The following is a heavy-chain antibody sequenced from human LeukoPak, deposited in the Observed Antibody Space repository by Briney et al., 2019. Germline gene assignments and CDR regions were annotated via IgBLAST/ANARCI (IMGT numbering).Heavy chain of an antibody. CDR2: IYYSGST. CDR3: ASQRGYSGLVDY. D-gene: IGHD5-12*01. J-gene: IGHJ4*02. Sequence: SETLSLTCTVSGGSISSGGYYWSWIRQHPGKGLEWIGYIYYSGSTYYNPSLKSRVTLSVDTSKNQFSLKLSSVTAADTAVYYCASQRGYSGLVDYWGQGTLVTVSS. CDR1: GGSISSGGYY. V-gene: IGHV4-31*03.